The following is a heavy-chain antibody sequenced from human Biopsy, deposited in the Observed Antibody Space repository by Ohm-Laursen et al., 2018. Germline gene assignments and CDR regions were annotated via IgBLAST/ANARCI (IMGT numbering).Heavy chain of an antibody. CDR2: FDREERKT. CDR1: GYTLTELS. V-gene: IGHV1-24*01. Sequence: ASVKVSCNVSGYTLTELSIHWVRQTGGKGLEWMGGFDREERKTVYAEKFQGRVTMTEDTSTDTVYMEVTSLRSDDTAVYYCATGPYYDARFYYNVRPFDFWGQGTLVTVSS. J-gene: IGHJ4*02. D-gene: IGHD3-10*01. CDR3: ATGPYYDARFYYNVRPFDF.